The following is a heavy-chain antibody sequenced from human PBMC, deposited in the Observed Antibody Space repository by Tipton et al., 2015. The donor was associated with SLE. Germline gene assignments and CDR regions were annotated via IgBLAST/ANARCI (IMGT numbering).Heavy chain of an antibody. CDR1: GFTFSSYA. CDR2: INHSGST. J-gene: IGHJ5*02. V-gene: IGHV4-34*01. Sequence: LRLSCAASGFTFSSYAMHWIRRPPGKGLEWIGEINHSGSTNYNPSLKSRVTISVDTSKNQFSLRLNSVTAADTAVYYCARVEDIVVVAAAIRTRWFDPWGQGTLVTVSS. CDR3: ARVEDIVVVAAAIRTRWFDP. D-gene: IGHD2-2*02.